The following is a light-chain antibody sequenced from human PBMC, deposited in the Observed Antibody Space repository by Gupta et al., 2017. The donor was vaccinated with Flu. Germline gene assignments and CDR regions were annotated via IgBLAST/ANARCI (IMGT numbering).Light chain of an antibody. CDR1: QSVSSS. CDR3: QQYKSGALT. V-gene: IGKV3-15*01. Sequence: VMTQSPATLYVSPGESATLSCRASQSVSSSLAWYQQKPGQAPRLRIYGASTRATAIPATGSGSGSGTEVTLTISSLQSDDGAAEDCQQYKSGALTCGGGTKVEI. CDR2: GAS. J-gene: IGKJ4*01.